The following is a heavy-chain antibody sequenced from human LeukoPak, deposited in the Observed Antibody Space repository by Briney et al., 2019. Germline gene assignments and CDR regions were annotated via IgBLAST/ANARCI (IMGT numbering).Heavy chain of an antibody. Sequence: GGSLRLSCAASGFTFSSYWVSWVRQAPGKGLEWVANIKQDGSEKYYVDSVKGRFTISRDNAKNSLYLQMNSLRAEDTAVYYCARDRFSSSWRGVFDYWGQGTLVTVSS. J-gene: IGHJ4*02. CDR2: IKQDGSEK. CDR3: ARDRFSSSWRGVFDY. V-gene: IGHV3-7*01. CDR1: GFTFSSYW. D-gene: IGHD6-13*01.